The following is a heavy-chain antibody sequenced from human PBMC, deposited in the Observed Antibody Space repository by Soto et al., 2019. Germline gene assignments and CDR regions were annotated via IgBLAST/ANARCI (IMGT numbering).Heavy chain of an antibody. V-gene: IGHV5-51*01. D-gene: IGHD3-10*01. CDR1: GYSFTSYW. CDR2: IFPGDPDT. CDR3: ARHGKGSGSLLDYYYYSMDV. Sequence: GESLKISCKGSGYSFTSYWIGWVGEMPGKGLEWMGIIFPGDPDTRYSPSFQGQVTISADKPISTAYLQWSSLKASDTAMYYCARHGKGSGSLLDYYYYSMDVWGQGTTVTVSS. J-gene: IGHJ6*02.